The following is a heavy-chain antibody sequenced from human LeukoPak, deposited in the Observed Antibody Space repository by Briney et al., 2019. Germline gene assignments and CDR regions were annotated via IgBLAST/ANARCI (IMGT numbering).Heavy chain of an antibody. CDR3: ARDGVAAAYDY. V-gene: IGHV4-4*07. CDR2: IYSSGST. CDR1: GGSISSYY. Sequence: SETLSLTCTVSGGSISSYYWSWIRQPAGKGLEWIGRIYSSGSTNYNPSLTSRVTMSVDTSKNQLSLKLSSVTAADTALYYCARDGVAAAYDYWGQGTLVTVPS. J-gene: IGHJ4*02. D-gene: IGHD2-15*01.